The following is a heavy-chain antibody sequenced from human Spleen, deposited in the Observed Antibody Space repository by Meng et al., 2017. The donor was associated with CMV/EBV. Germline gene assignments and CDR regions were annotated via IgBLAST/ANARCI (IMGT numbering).Heavy chain of an antibody. CDR2: IYYSGGT. J-gene: IGHJ6*02. V-gene: IGHV4-38-2*02. CDR1: NYPINTDYY. D-gene: IGHD2-2*01. Sequence: SETLSLTCTVSNYPINTDYYWGWIRQPPGRALEWLGNIYYSGGTFYNPSLESRVAMSVDTSKDQFSLKLSSVTAADTAVYYCARDSTSSAILYYYGMDVCGQGTTVTVSS. CDR3: ARDSTSSAILYYYGMDV.